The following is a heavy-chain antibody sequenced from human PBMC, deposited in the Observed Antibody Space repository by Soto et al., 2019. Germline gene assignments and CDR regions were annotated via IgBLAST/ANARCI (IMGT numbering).Heavy chain of an antibody. Sequence: QVQLQESGPGLVTPSQTLSLTCTVSGGSISSGGYYWSWIRQHPGKGLEWIGYISYSGSTYYNPSLKSRVTIAVDTSKNPFSLKLSSVTAADTGVYYCARVCGGDCHYGMDVWGQGTTVTVSS. V-gene: IGHV4-31*03. D-gene: IGHD2-21*02. CDR2: ISYSGST. J-gene: IGHJ6*02. CDR1: GGSISSGGYY. CDR3: ARVCGGDCHYGMDV.